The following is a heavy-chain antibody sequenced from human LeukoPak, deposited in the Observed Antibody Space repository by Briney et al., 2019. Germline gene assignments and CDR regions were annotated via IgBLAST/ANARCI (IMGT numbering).Heavy chain of an antibody. CDR2: ISSSSSTI. Sequence: SGGSLRLSCAASGFTFSSYSMNWVRQAPGKGLEWVSYISSSSSTIYYADSVKGRFTISRDNAKNSLYLQMNSLRAEDTAVYYCAMGRTYYYDSSGYYFAYWGQGTLVTVSS. CDR3: AMGRTYYYDSSGYYFAY. V-gene: IGHV3-48*04. D-gene: IGHD3-22*01. CDR1: GFTFSSYS. J-gene: IGHJ4*02.